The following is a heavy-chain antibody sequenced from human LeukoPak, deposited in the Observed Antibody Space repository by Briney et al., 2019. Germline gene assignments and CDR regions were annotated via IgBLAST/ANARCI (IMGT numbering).Heavy chain of an antibody. CDR1: GGSIYNNC. V-gene: IGHV4-59*01. D-gene: IGHD1-14*01. Sequence: SETLSLTCTVSGGSIYNNCWTWIRQPPGKGLEWVGYVYSNGNTNYSPSLKSRVTMSIETSRSQFSLTVTSVTAADTAVYYCASGTFDGPLYGTYWYFHFWGRGTLVTVSS. CDR3: ASGTFDGPLYGTYWYFHF. J-gene: IGHJ2*01. CDR2: VYSNGNT.